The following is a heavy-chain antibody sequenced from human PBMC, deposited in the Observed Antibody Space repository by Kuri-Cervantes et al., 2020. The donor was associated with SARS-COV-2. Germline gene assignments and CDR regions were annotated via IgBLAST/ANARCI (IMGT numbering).Heavy chain of an antibody. Sequence: GESLKISCAASGFTFSSFAMSWVRQAPGEGLEWVSAITENGRKTYFADSVKGRFTISRDNSKSMLFLQMSGLTDEDTARYYCARPSRGGFDYWGQGSLVTVSS. CDR1: GFTFSSFA. CDR3: ARPSRGGFDY. J-gene: IGHJ4*02. CDR2: ITENGRKT. V-gene: IGHV3-23*01.